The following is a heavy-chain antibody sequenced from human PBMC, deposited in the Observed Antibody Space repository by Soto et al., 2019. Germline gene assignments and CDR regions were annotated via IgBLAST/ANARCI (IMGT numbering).Heavy chain of an antibody. V-gene: IGHV4-39*01. CDR1: GDSISSSAYY. J-gene: IGHJ4*02. CDR3: ARSPDV. CDR2: IYYSGIT. Sequence: PSETLSLTCTVSGDSISSSAYYWGWIRQPPGKGLEWIGNIYYSGITYYNPSLRSRVTISVDTSKNQFSLKLSSVSAADTAVYCCARSPDVWGQGTLVTVSS.